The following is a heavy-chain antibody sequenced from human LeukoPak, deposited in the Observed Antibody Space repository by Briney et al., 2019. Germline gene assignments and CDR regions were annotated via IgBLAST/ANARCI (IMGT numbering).Heavy chain of an antibody. CDR1: GFTFSSYA. V-gene: IGHV3-23*01. CDR2: ISGSAGST. D-gene: IGHD3-3*01. Sequence: GGSLRLFCAASGFTFSSYAMTWVRQAPGKGLEWVSAISGSAGSTYYADSVKGRFTISRDTSKNTLYLEINSLRAEDTAVYYCAKLPNYDFWSGYYYYYMDVWGKGTTVTVSS. CDR3: AKLPNYDFWSGYYYYYMDV. J-gene: IGHJ6*03.